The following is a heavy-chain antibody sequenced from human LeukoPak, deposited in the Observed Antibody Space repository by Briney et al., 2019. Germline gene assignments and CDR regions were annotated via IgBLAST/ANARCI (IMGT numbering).Heavy chain of an antibody. Sequence: SETLSLTCTVSGGSISSSSYYWGWIRQPPGKGLEWIGSIYYSGSTYYNPSLKSRVTISVDTSKNQFSLKLSSVTAADTAVYYCARDGYDFWSGLDYWGQGTLVTVSS. CDR2: IYYSGST. J-gene: IGHJ4*02. V-gene: IGHV4-39*07. CDR3: ARDGYDFWSGLDY. D-gene: IGHD3-3*01. CDR1: GGSISSSSYY.